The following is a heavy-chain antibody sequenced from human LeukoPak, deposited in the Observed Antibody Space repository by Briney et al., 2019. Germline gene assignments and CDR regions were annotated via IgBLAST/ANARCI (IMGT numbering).Heavy chain of an antibody. Sequence: GESLKISCKGSGYSFTTYWIGWVRQMPGKGLEWMGIIYPGDSDTRYSPSFQGQVTMSADKSISTAYLQWSSLKASDTAMYYCGRSKYSTSRQYYFDYWGQGTLVTVSS. CDR2: IYPGDSDT. D-gene: IGHD6-13*01. CDR1: GYSFTTYW. V-gene: IGHV5-51*01. J-gene: IGHJ4*02. CDR3: GRSKYSTSRQYYFDY.